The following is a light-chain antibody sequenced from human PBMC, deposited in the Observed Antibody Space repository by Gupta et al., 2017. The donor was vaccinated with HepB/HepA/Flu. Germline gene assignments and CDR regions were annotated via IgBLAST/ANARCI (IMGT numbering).Light chain of an antibody. CDR2: DAS. CDR3: QQYDNLPLF. CDR1: QDISNY. Sequence: DIQMTQSPSSLSASVGDRVTITCQASQDISNYLNWYQQKPGKAPKLLIYDASNLETGVPSRFSGSGSGTDFTFTISSLQPEDIATYYCQQYDNLPLFFGHGTKVDIK. V-gene: IGKV1-33*01. J-gene: IGKJ3*01.